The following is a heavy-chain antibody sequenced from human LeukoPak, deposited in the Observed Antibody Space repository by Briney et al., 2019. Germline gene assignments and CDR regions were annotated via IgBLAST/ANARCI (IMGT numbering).Heavy chain of an antibody. J-gene: IGHJ4*02. Sequence: GGSLRLSCAASGFTVSSNYMSWVRQAPGKGLEWVSVIYSGGSTYYADSVKGRFTVSRDNSRNTLFLQMNSLRAEDTAVYYCAKNWGFGELSFFNYWGQGTLVTVSS. CDR3: AKNWGFGELSFFNY. CDR1: GFTVSSNY. D-gene: IGHD3-10*01. V-gene: IGHV3-66*01. CDR2: IYSGGST.